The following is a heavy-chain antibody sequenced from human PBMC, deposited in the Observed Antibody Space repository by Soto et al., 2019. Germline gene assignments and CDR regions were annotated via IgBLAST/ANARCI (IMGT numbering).Heavy chain of an antibody. CDR3: AKTPMIAVVVDVFDI. CDR2: ISGSGIST. CDR1: GFTFSNFA. V-gene: IGHV3-23*01. J-gene: IGHJ3*02. D-gene: IGHD3-22*01. Sequence: EVQLLESGGGLVQPGGSLRLSCAASGFTFSNFAMSWVRQAPGKGLEWVSAISGSGISTFYADSVKGRFTISRDNSKNTLYLQMNSLRAEDTAVFYCAKTPMIAVVVDVFDIWGPGTMVTVSS.